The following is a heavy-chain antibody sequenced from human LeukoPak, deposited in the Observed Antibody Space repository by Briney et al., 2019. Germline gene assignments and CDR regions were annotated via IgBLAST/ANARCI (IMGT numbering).Heavy chain of an antibody. CDR3: AKDKVDGGYDILTGSY. J-gene: IGHJ4*02. D-gene: IGHD3-9*01. CDR1: GFTFSDYY. CDR2: ISSSGSTI. Sequence: NPGGSLRLSCAASGFTFSDYYMSWIRQAPGKGLEWVSYISSSGSTIYYADSVKGRFTISRDNAKNSLYLQMNSLRAEDTAVYYCAKDKVDGGYDILTGSYWGQGTLVTVSS. V-gene: IGHV3-11*01.